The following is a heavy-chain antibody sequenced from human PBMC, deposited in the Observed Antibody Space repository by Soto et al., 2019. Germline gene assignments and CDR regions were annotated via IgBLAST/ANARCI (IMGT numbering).Heavy chain of an antibody. CDR3: ARDLRDYGDYLIDY. CDR1: GYTFTSYG. D-gene: IGHD4-17*01. J-gene: IGHJ4*02. CDR2: ISAYNGNT. Sequence: GASVKVSCKASGYTFTSYGISWVRQAPGQGLEWMGWISAYNGNTNYAQKLQGRVTMTTDTSTSTAYMELRSLRSDDTAVYYCARDLRDYGDYLIDYWGQGTLVTVSS. V-gene: IGHV1-18*01.